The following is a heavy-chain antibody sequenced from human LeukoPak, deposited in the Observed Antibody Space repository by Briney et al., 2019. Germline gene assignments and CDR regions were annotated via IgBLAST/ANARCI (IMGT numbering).Heavy chain of an antibody. J-gene: IGHJ4*02. V-gene: IGHV4-39*01. Sequence: SETLSLTCTVSGASISSSSYYWGWIRQPPGKGLEWIGTVYYSGGTSYYPSLKSRVTISVDTSKNQFSLKLTSVTAADTAVYYCATQAAGGPLDYWGQGTLVTVSS. CDR3: ATQAAGGPLDY. CDR2: VYYSGGT. D-gene: IGHD2-15*01. CDR1: GASISSSSYY.